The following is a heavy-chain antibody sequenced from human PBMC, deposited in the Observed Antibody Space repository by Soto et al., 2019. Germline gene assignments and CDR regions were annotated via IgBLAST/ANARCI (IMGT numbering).Heavy chain of an antibody. CDR1: GYTFTKHS. CDR2: INAGNGNT. D-gene: IGHD3-3*01. V-gene: IGHV1-3*01. CDR3: ARDYDFWSGSLRWSDP. J-gene: IGHJ5*02. Sequence: GSVKVSFKAFGYTFTKHSMHLVRQAPRQRLEWMGWINAGNGNTKYSQKFQGRVTITRDTSASTAYMELSSLRSEDTAVYYCARDYDFWSGSLRWSDPWGQGTLVTVSS.